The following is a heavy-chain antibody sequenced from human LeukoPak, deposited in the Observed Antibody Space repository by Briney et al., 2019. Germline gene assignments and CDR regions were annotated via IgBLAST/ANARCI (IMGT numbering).Heavy chain of an antibody. CDR2: ISYDGTNK. CDR3: AKERDRTTFFDY. D-gene: IGHD3-16*01. CDR1: GFIFSSYG. Sequence: RVLRLSCAASGFIFSSYGMHWVRQAPGKGLEWVAVISYDGTNKYYGDSVKGRFTISRDSSKNTVYLQMSSLRAEDTAVYYCAKERDRTTFFDYWGQGALVTVSS. V-gene: IGHV3-30*18. J-gene: IGHJ4*02.